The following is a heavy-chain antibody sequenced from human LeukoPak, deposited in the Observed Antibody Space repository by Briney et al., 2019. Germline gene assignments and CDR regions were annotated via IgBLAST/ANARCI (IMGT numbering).Heavy chain of an antibody. J-gene: IGHJ6*04. CDR1: GGSISSSNW. CDR2: IYHSGST. V-gene: IGHV4-4*02. CDR3: ARDLMVRGVIYYYYGMDV. Sequence: SGTLSLTCAVSGGSISSSNWWSWVRQPPGKGLEWIGEIYHSGSTNYNPSLKSRVTISVDKSKNQFSLKLSSVTAADTAVYYCARDLMVRGVIYYYYGMDVRGKGPRSPSPQ. D-gene: IGHD3-10*01.